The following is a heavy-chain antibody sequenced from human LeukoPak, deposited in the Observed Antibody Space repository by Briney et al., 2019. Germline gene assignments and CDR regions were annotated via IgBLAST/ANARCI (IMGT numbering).Heavy chain of an antibody. CDR1: GGSISSYY. V-gene: IGHV4-59*01. CDR3: ARGETYYDILTGYSPVNWFDP. D-gene: IGHD3-9*01. J-gene: IGHJ5*02. Sequence: SETLSLTCTVSGGSISSYYWSWIRQPPGKGLEWIGYIYYSGSTNYNPPLKSRVTISVDTSKNQFSLKLSSVTAADTAVYYCARGETYYDILTGYSPVNWFDPWGQGTLVTVSS. CDR2: IYYSGST.